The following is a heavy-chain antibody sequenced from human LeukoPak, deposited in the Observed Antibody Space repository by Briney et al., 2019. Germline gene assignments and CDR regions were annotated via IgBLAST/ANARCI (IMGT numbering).Heavy chain of an antibody. Sequence: PSETLSLTCTVSGGSISSSSYYWGGIPRPQGKGRGGIGSIYYSGSTYYNPSLKSRVTISVDTSKNQFSLKLSSVTAADTAVYYCYIAVAGTKGYFDYWGQGTLVTVSS. J-gene: IGHJ4*02. CDR1: GGSISSSSYY. V-gene: IGHV4-39*07. CDR2: IYYSGST. CDR3: YIAVAGTKGYFDY. D-gene: IGHD6-19*01.